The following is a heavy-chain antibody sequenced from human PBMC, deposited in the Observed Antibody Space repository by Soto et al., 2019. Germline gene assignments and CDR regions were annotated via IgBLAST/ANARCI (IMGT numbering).Heavy chain of an antibody. J-gene: IGHJ6*02. V-gene: IGHV4-31*03. Sequence: PSETLSLTCTVTGGSMTSGDQYWTWIRHRPGEGLEWFGYINHRGNLYYNPSLKSRVSMSVDTSKNQFSLNLSSVTAADTAVYYCARELPQRQGRNMDVWGQGTTVTVSS. D-gene: IGHD1-1*01. CDR2: INHRGNL. CDR3: ARELPQRQGRNMDV. CDR1: GGSMTSGDQY.